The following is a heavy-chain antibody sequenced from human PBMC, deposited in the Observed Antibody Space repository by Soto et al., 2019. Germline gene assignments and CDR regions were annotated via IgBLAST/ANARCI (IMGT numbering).Heavy chain of an antibody. J-gene: IGHJ4*02. CDR3: ARLDDSSSGC. D-gene: IGHD6-19*01. CDR2: IIPILGIA. V-gene: IGHV1-69*10. CDR1: GGTFSSYT. Sequence: GASVKVSCKASGGTFSSYTISWVRQAPGQGLEWMGGIIPILGIANYAQKFQGRVTITADKSTSTAYMELSSLRSEDTAVYYCARLDDSSSGCWGQGTLVTVSS.